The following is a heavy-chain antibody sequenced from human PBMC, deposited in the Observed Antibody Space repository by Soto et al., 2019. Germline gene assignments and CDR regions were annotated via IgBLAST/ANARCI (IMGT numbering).Heavy chain of an antibody. V-gene: IGHV4-39*01. CDR1: GGSISSSSYY. D-gene: IGHD6-13*01. CDR3: ARHGPMTAGRGDYYYDY. Sequence: SETLSLTCTVSGGSISSSSYYWGWIRQPPGKGLEWIGSIYYSGSTYYNPSLKSRVTISVDTSKNQFSLKLSSVTAADTAVYYCARHGPMTAGRGDYYYDYSGQGTLVTVSS. J-gene: IGHJ4*02. CDR2: IYYSGST.